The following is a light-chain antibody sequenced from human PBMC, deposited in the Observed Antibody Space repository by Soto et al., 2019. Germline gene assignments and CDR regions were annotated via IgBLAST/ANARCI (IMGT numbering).Light chain of an antibody. CDR3: QPYDNLPPYT. V-gene: IGKV3-15*01. Sequence: EIVMTQSPATLSVSPGERATLSCRASQSVSSNLAWYQQKPGQAPRLLFYVASTRATGIPARFSGSGCGTEFTLTISSLQSEDFAVYYCQPYDNLPPYTCGQGTKLQIK. J-gene: IGKJ2*01. CDR2: VAS. CDR1: QSVSSN.